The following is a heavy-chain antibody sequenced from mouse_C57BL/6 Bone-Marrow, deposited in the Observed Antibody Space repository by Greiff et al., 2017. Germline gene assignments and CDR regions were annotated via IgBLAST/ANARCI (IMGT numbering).Heavy chain of an antibody. V-gene: IGHV10-1*01. D-gene: IGHD1-1*01. CDR1: GFSFNTYA. J-gene: IGHJ1*03. CDR2: IRSKSNNYAT. CDR3: VSLLWYFDV. Sequence: EVKLVESGGGLVQPKGSLKLSCAASGFSFNTYAVNWVRQAPGKGLEWVARIRSKSNNYATYYADSVKDRFTISRDDSESMLYLQMNNLKTEDTAMYYCVSLLWYFDVWGTGTTVTVSS.